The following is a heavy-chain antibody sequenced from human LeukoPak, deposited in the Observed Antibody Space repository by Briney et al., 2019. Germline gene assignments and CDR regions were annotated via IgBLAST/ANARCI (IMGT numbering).Heavy chain of an antibody. CDR3: ARAGIAADFTFDY. V-gene: IGHV4-59*08. CDR1: GGSFSPYY. CDR2: IYYSGST. Sequence: SETLSLTCTVSGGSFSPYYWIWIRQPPGKGLEWIGYIYYSGSTNYNPSLQSRVTISVDTSKNQFSLKLSSVTAADTAVYYCARAGIAADFTFDYWGQGTLVTVSS. D-gene: IGHD6-13*01. J-gene: IGHJ4*02.